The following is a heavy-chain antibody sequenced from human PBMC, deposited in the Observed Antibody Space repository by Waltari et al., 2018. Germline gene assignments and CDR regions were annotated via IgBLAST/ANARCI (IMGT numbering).Heavy chain of an antibody. CDR3: ARAGYSGYDWGNAFDI. CDR1: GYTFTSYY. CDR2: INPSGGST. J-gene: IGHJ3*02. V-gene: IGHV1-46*01. D-gene: IGHD5-12*01. Sequence: QVQLVQSGAEVKKPGASVKVSCKAYGYTFTSYYLHLVRQAPGQGLEWMGIINPSGGSTSYAQKFQGRVTMTRDTSTSTVYMELSSLRSEDTAVYYCARAGYSGYDWGNAFDIWGQGTMVTVSS.